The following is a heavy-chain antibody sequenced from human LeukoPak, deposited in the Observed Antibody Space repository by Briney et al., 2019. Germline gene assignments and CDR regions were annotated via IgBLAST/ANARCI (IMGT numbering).Heavy chain of an antibody. CDR2: INPKSGGT. CDR3: ARSPDILTGENFDY. V-gene: IGHV1-2*02. J-gene: IGHJ4*02. CDR1: GYTFSGYY. Sequence: ASVKVSCKASGYTFSGYYMHWVRRAPGQGPEWMGWINPKSGGTNEAQKFHDRVTMTRDTSIRTAYMEVSRLRSDDTAVYYCARSPDILTGENFDYWGQGTLVTVSS. D-gene: IGHD3-9*01.